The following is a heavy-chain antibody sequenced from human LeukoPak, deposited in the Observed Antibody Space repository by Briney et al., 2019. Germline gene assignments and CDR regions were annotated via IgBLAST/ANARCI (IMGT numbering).Heavy chain of an antibody. CDR3: ASGITMVRGVKGYFDY. J-gene: IGHJ4*02. CDR1: GYTFTSYY. CDR2: INPSGGST. D-gene: IGHD3-10*01. Sequence: ASVKVSCKASGYTFTSYYMHWVRQAPGQGLEWMGIINPSGGSTGYAQKFQGRVTMTRDTSTSTVYMELSSLRSEDTAVYYCASGITMVRGVKGYFDYWGQGTLVTVSS. V-gene: IGHV1-46*03.